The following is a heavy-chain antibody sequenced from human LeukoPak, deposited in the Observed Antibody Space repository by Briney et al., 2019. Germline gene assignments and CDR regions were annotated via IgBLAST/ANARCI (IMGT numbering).Heavy chain of an antibody. Sequence: PSETLSLTCTVSGGSISSYYWSWIRQPPGKGLEWIGYIYYSGSTNYNPSLKSRVTISVDTSKNQFSLKLSSVTAADTAVYYCARCSGYSYHLDYWGQGTLVTVSS. D-gene: IGHD3-22*01. CDR3: ARCSGYSYHLDY. CDR2: IYYSGST. V-gene: IGHV4-59*01. J-gene: IGHJ4*02. CDR1: GGSISSYY.